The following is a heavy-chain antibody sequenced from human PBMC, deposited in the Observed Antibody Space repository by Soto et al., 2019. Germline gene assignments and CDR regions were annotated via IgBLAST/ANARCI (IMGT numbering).Heavy chain of an antibody. CDR3: AKAYYYGSGSYYFSEAYYYYCYMDV. Sequence: EVQLLESGGGLVQPGGSLRLSCAASGFTFSSYAMSWVRQAPGKGLEWVSAISGSGGSTYYADSVKGRFTISRDNSKNTLYLQMNSLRAEDTAVYYCAKAYYYGSGSYYFSEAYYYYCYMDVGGKGTTVTVSS. V-gene: IGHV3-23*01. CDR1: GFTFSSYA. J-gene: IGHJ6*03. D-gene: IGHD3-10*01. CDR2: ISGSGGST.